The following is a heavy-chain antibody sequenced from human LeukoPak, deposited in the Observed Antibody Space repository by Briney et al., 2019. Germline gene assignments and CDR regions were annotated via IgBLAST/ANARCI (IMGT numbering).Heavy chain of an antibody. CDR2: IIPIFGTA. D-gene: IGHD4-11*01. J-gene: IGHJ5*02. CDR3: ARDRLTTVTTTDNGKWFDP. V-gene: IGHV1-69*13. CDR1: GGTFSSYA. Sequence: GASVKVSCKASGGTFSSYAISWVRQAPGQGLEWMGGIIPIFGTANYAQKFQGRVTITADESTSTAYMELSGLRSEDTAVYYCARDRLTTVTTTDNGKWFDPWGQGTLVTVSS.